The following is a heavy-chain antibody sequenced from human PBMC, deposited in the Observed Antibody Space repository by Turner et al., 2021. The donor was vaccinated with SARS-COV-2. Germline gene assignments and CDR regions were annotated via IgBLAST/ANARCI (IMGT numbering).Heavy chain of an antibody. CDR2: IMWDSGSI. V-gene: IGHV3-9*01. D-gene: IGHD4-17*01. CDR1: GFTFNEHA. J-gene: IGHJ6*02. Sequence: EVQLVESGGGFVQPGRSLRLSCAGSGFTFNEHAMHWVRQAPGKGLEWVSGIMWDSGSIGYADSVKGRFTISRDNAKNSLYLERNSLRVEDTALYYCARDLSPGGADVWGQGTTVTVS. CDR3: ARDLSPGGADV.